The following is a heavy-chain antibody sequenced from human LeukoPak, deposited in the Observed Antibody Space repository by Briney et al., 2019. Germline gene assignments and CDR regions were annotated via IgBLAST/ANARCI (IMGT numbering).Heavy chain of an antibody. CDR1: GFTFSDHY. Sequence: GGSLRLSCAASGFTFSDHYMDWVRQAPGKGLEWVGRTRNKANSYTTEYAASVKGRFTISRDDSKNSLYLQMNSLKTEDTAVYYCARGSLRYFDDTTSDAFDIWGQGTMVTVSS. D-gene: IGHD3-9*01. CDR2: TRNKANSYTT. J-gene: IGHJ3*02. CDR3: ARGSLRYFDDTTSDAFDI. V-gene: IGHV3-72*01.